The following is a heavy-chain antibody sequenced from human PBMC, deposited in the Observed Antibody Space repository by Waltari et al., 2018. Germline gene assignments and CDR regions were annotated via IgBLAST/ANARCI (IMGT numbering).Heavy chain of an antibody. CDR3: ARDIIGVGGTEDAFDV. Sequence: QVQLAQSGAEVGKPGASVTVPCRASGYTFLDYYIHWGRQAPGQGLEWMGRINTKSGDISYAQRFEGRVTMTRDTSIRTAYMELSDLRSDDTAMYYCARDIIGVGGTEDAFDVWGQGTLVTVSS. D-gene: IGHD3-3*02. V-gene: IGHV1-2*06. CDR2: INTKSGDI. CDR1: GYTFLDYY. J-gene: IGHJ3*01.